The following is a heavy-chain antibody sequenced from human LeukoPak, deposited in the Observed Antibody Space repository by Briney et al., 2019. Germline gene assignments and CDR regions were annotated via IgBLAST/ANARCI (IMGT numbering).Heavy chain of an antibody. V-gene: IGHV3-66*02. CDR1: GFTVSNNY. D-gene: IGHD3-10*02. J-gene: IGHJ4*02. CDR3: GGRRVFDASFDY. CDR2: IYSGDNT. Sequence: PGVSLRLSCAASGFTVSNNYMSWVRQAPGRGLEWVSVIYSGDNTYYGESVKGRFTISRDNSKNTLLLQMNRLKVEDKAVYYCGGRRVFDASFDYWGQGNLVNVSS.